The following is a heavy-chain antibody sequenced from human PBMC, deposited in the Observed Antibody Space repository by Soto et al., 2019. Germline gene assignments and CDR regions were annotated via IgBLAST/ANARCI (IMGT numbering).Heavy chain of an antibody. CDR1: GFTFDDYA. CDR3: AKDKGGRYCSRTSCLYSFDY. D-gene: IGHD2-2*01. Sequence: EVQLVESGGGLVQPGRSLRLSCAASGFTFDDYAMHWVRQAPGKGLEWVSGISWNSGSIGYADSVKGRFTISRDNSKNTLYLEMNSLRAEDTAVYYCAKDKGGRYCSRTSCLYSFDYWGQGTLVTVSS. V-gene: IGHV3-9*01. CDR2: ISWNSGSI. J-gene: IGHJ4*02.